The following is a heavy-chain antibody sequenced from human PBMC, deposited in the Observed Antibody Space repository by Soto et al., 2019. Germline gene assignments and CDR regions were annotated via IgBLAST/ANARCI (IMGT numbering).Heavy chain of an antibody. CDR3: AMAQITAQYYFDY. V-gene: IGHV3-11*06. J-gene: IGHJ4*02. CDR2: ISGSGSYT. CDR1: GFIFGSYG. Sequence: GGSLRLSCTASGFIFGSYGMSWIRQAPGKGLEWVSYISGSGSYTNYADSVKGRFTISRDNAKNSLYLQIYSLRAEDTAVYYCAMAQITAQYYFDYWGQGALVTVYS. D-gene: IGHD6-6*01.